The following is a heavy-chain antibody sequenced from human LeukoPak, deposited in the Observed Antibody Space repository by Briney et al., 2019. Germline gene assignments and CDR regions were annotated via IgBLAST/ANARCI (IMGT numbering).Heavy chain of an antibody. J-gene: IGHJ4*02. CDR2: ISANGGGT. D-gene: IGHD6-13*01. V-gene: IGHV3-23*01. CDR1: GFTFSNYA. CDR3: AKGSSPFDY. Sequence: GGSLRLSCAASGFTFSNYAMSWVRQAPGKGLEWVSAISANGGGTYYADSVKGRFTISRGNSKNTLYLQMNSLRAEDTAVYYCAKGSSPFDYWGQGTLVTVSS.